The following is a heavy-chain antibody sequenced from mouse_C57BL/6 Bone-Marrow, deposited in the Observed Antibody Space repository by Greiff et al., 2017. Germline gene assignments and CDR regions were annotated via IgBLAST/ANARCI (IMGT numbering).Heavy chain of an antibody. Sequence: VQLQQSGAELVRPGTSVKVSCKASGYAFTNYLIEWVKQRPGQGLEWIGVINPGSGGTNYNEKFKGKATLTADKSSSTAYMQLSSLTSEDSAVYFCARGTTMVTAYWGQGTLVTVSA. CDR1: GYAFTNYL. CDR3: ARGTTMVTAY. CDR2: INPGSGGT. J-gene: IGHJ3*01. D-gene: IGHD2-2*01. V-gene: IGHV1-54*01.